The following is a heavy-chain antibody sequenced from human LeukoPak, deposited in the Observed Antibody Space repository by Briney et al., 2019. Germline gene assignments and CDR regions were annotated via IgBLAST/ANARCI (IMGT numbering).Heavy chain of an antibody. CDR1: GFTFSNAW. J-gene: IGHJ4*02. V-gene: IGHV3-15*01. CDR2: IKSNTDGGAT. Sequence: GGSLRLSCAASGFTFSNAWMTWVRQAPGMGLEWVGRIKSNTDGGATDYAAPVKGRFTISRDDSSHTLYLQMNSLKTEDTAVYYCTPPGTYYTYWGQGTPVTVSS. CDR3: TPPGTYYTY. D-gene: IGHD3-10*01.